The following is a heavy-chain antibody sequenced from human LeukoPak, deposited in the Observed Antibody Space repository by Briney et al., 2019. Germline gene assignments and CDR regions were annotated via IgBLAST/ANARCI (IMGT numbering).Heavy chain of an antibody. J-gene: IGHJ6*02. CDR3: ARGYVVVPAATPFTLADV. CDR2: IYYSGST. V-gene: IGHV4-30-4*01. D-gene: IGHD2-2*01. Sequence: PSETLSLTCTVSGGSISSGDYYWSWIRQPPGKGLEWIGYIYYSGSTYYNPSLKSRVTISVDTSKNQFSLKLSSVTAADTAVYYCARGYVVVPAATPFTLADVWGQGTTVTVS. CDR1: GGSISSGDYY.